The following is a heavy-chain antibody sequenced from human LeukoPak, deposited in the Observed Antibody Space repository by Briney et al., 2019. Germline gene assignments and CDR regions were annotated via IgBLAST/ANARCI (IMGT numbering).Heavy chain of an antibody. CDR2: ISYDGSNK. V-gene: IGHV3-30*04. Sequence: GGSLRLSCAASGFTFSSYAMHWVRQAPGKGLEWVAVISYDGSNKYYADSVKGRFTISRDNAKSSLYLQMNSLRAEDTAFYYCVRLVVIDFYYYYMDVWGQGTTVTVSS. CDR3: VRLVVIDFYYYYMDV. CDR1: GFTFSSYA. D-gene: IGHD3-16*02. J-gene: IGHJ6*03.